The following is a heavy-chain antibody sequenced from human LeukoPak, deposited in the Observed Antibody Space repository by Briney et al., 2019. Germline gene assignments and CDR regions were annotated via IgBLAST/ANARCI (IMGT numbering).Heavy chain of an antibody. CDR2: IYSGGSA. Sequence: QAGGSLRLSCADSGFTVSSNYMRGVRQAPGKGLEWVSVIYSGGSAHYADSVKGRFTISRDNSKNTLYLQMNSLRAEDTAVYYCARDRLHYDSLTGYPADWGQGTLVTVSS. CDR3: ARDRLHYDSLTGYPAD. D-gene: IGHD3-9*01. V-gene: IGHV3-66*01. J-gene: IGHJ4*02. CDR1: GFTVSSNY.